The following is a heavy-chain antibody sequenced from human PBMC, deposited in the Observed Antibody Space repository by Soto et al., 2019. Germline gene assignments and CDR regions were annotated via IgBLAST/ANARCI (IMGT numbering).Heavy chain of an antibody. CDR2: IRVHNGNT. V-gene: IGHV1-18*01. CDR3: VREVGATSI. J-gene: IGHJ4*02. D-gene: IGHD1-26*01. Sequence: QVHLVQSGVEVKKPGASVKVSCKASGYNFINYGITWVRQAPGQGLEWMGWIRVHNGNTNYAQNLQGRVTMTTDTSTSTAYMELRSLRSDDTAVYYCVREVGATSIWGQGTLVTVSS. CDR1: GYNFINYG.